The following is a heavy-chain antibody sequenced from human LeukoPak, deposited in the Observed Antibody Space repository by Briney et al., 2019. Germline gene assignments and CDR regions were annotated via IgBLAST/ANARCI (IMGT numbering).Heavy chain of an antibody. CDR1: GFTFNIYV. CDR2: ISGSGGST. D-gene: IGHD3-22*01. Sequence: GGSLRLSYAASGFTFNIYVMSWVRQAPGKGLEWVSVISGSGGSTYYADSVKGRFTISRDNSKNTLYLQMNSLRAEDTAVYYCAKGQYYYDSSGYDYWGQGTLVTVSS. J-gene: IGHJ4*02. V-gene: IGHV3-23*01. CDR3: AKGQYYYDSSGYDY.